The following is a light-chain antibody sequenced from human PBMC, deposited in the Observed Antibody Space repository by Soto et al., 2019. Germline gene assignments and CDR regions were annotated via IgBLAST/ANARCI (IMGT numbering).Light chain of an antibody. J-gene: IGKJ1*01. CDR3: QQYSSWPRT. CDR1: QSVSSN. Sequence: EIVMTQSPATLSVSPGDRATLSCRASQSVSSNLAWHQQKPGQAPRLLIYGASTRATGIPARFSGSGSGTEFTLTISSLQSEDFAVYYCQQYSSWPRTFGQGTKVDIK. V-gene: IGKV3-15*01. CDR2: GAS.